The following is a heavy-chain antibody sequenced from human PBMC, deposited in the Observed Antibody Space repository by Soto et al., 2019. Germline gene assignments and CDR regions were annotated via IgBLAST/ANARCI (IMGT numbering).Heavy chain of an antibody. CDR2: VYNSGST. CDR3: ARYRREAVAGYTLDN. D-gene: IGHD6-13*01. V-gene: IGHV4-59*01. Sequence: SETLSLTCAVYGGSFSGYYWSWIRQPPGKGLEWIGYVYNSGSTNYNPSLKSRVTISEDTSKSQFSLKVNSMTAADTAVYYCARYRREAVAGYTLDNWGQGILVTVSS. J-gene: IGHJ4*02. CDR1: GGSFSGYY.